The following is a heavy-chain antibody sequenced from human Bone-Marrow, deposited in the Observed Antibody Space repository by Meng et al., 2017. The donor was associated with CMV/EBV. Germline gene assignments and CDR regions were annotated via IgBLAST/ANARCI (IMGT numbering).Heavy chain of an antibody. V-gene: IGHV3-11*04. J-gene: IGHJ6*02. CDR2: ISSSGSTI. Sequence: GESLKISCVASGFSVSNNYMTWIRQAPGKGLEWVSYISSSGSTIYYADSVKGRFTISRDNAKNSLYLQMNSLRAEDTAVYYCARVSHPSYCSSTSCEPFYYYYYGMDVWGQGTTVTVSS. D-gene: IGHD2-2*01. CDR3: ARVSHPSYCSSTSCEPFYYYYYGMDV. CDR1: GFSVSNNY.